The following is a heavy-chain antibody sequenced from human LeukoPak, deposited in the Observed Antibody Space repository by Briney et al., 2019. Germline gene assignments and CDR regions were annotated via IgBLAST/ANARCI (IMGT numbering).Heavy chain of an antibody. Sequence: ASVKVSCKASGYTFTSYYMHWVRQAPGQGLEWMGIINPSGGSTSYAQKFQGRVTMTRDTSTSTVYTELSSLRPKDTAVYYCARDHAMIVVAPLTDAFDIWGQGTMVTVSS. D-gene: IGHD3-22*01. V-gene: IGHV1-46*01. CDR2: INPSGGST. J-gene: IGHJ3*02. CDR3: ARDHAMIVVAPLTDAFDI. CDR1: GYTFTSYY.